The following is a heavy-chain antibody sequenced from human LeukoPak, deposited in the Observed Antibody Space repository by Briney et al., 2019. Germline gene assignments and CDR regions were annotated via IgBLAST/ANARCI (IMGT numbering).Heavy chain of an antibody. J-gene: IGHJ4*02. CDR1: GGSMRSYY. CDR3: ARTKSGWYYSDY. Sequence: SGTLSLTCTVSGGSMRSYYWSWIRQPPGKGLELIRYVYYSGTANYNPSLESRVTILVDTSKNQFSLNLSSVTAADTAVYYCARTKSGWYYSDYWGQGTLVSVSS. CDR2: VYYSGTA. D-gene: IGHD6-19*01. V-gene: IGHV4-59*08.